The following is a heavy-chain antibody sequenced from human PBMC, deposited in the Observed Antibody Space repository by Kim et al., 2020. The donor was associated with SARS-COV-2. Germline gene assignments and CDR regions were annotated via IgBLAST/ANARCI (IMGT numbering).Heavy chain of an antibody. D-gene: IGHD3-22*01. CDR2: IYHSGST. J-gene: IGHJ4*02. V-gene: IGHV4-4*02. CDR1: GGSISSSNW. Sequence: SETLSLTCAVSGGSISSSNWWSWVRQPPGKGLEWIGEIYHSGSTNYNPSLKSRVTISVDKSKNQFSLKLSSVTAADTAVYYCASRYDSSGYFDYWGQGTLVTVSS. CDR3: ASRYDSSGYFDY.